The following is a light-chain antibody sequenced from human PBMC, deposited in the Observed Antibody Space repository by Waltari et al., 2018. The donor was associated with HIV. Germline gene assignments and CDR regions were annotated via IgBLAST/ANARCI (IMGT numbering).Light chain of an antibody. CDR1: QSISNY. CDR2: AAS. CDR3: QQGYSTSWT. V-gene: IGKV1-39*01. J-gene: IGKJ1*01. Sequence: DIQMTQSPSSLSASVGDRVTITCRASQSISNYLNWYQEKPGKAPKLLIYAASSLQSGVPSRFSGSGSGPDFTLTISSLQPEDFATYYCQQGYSTSWTFGQGTKVEIK.